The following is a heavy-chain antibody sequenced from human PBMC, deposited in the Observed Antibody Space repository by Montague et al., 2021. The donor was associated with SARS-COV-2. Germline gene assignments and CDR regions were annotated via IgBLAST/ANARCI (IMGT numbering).Heavy chain of an antibody. V-gene: IGHV3-23*01. J-gene: IGHJ5*02. D-gene: IGHD1-26*01. CDR1: GFTFNNYG. CDR2: INPGGDDK. Sequence: SRRLSWAASGFTFNNYGMIWVRQAPGKGLEWAADINPGGDDKHSADSVKGRFTISRDNVKKTLSLQMNSLRAEDTAIYYCAKAAYMAYSRSYWDAWGQGALVTVSS. CDR3: AKAAYMAYSRSYWDA.